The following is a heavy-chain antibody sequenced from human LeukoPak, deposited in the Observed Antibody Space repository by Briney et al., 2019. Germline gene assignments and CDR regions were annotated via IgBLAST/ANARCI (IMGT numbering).Heavy chain of an antibody. CDR3: ARCGSSTSCQRELSFDY. V-gene: IGHV1-69*01. D-gene: IGHD2-2*01. CDR1: GGTFSSYA. Sequence: GSSVKVSCKASGGTFSSYAISWVRQAPGQGLECMGGIIPIFGTANYAQKFQGRVTITADESTSTAYMELSSLRSEDTAVYYCARCGSSTSCQRELSFDYWGQGTLVTVSS. CDR2: IIPIFGTA. J-gene: IGHJ4*02.